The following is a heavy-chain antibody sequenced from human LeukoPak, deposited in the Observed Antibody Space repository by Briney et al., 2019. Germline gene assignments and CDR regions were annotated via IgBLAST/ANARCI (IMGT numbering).Heavy chain of an antibody. CDR3: ANQHDYGDYGSDY. Sequence: GGSLRPSCAASGFTFSSYSMNWVRQAPGKGLEWVSSISSSSSYIYYADSVKGRFTISRDNAKNSLYLQMNSLRAEDTAVYYCANQHDYGDYGSDYWGQGTLVTVSS. V-gene: IGHV3-21*01. J-gene: IGHJ4*02. CDR2: ISSSSSYI. D-gene: IGHD4-17*01. CDR1: GFTFSSYS.